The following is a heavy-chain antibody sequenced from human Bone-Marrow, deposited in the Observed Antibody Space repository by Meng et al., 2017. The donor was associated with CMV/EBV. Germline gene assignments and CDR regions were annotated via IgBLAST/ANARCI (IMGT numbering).Heavy chain of an antibody. CDR1: GFTFSSYA. V-gene: IGHV3-30*04. CDR2: ISYDGSNK. Sequence: GSLKISCAASGFTFSSYAFHWVRQAPGRGLEWVAFISYDGSNKYYADSVKGRFTISRDNSKNTLYLQMNSLRADDTAVYYCARVKAAANVVMVIALDSWGRGTLVTVSS. CDR3: ARVKAAANVVMVIALDS. D-gene: IGHD2-21*01. J-gene: IGHJ4*02.